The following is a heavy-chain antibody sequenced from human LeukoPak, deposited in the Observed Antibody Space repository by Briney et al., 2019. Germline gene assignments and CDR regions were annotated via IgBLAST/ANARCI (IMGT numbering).Heavy chain of an antibody. CDR1: GFTFSRFW. V-gene: IGHV3-7*01. CDR3: ARREWLRHERTGYYAFDA. J-gene: IGHJ5*02. Sequence: GGSLRLSCAASGFTFSRFWMSWVRQAPDKGLEWVANINEDGSEAYYVDSVKGRFTISRDNPKNSVSLQMNSLRAEDTALYYCARREWLRHERTGYYAFDAWDQGTLVTVSS. D-gene: IGHD1-26*01. CDR2: INEDGSEA.